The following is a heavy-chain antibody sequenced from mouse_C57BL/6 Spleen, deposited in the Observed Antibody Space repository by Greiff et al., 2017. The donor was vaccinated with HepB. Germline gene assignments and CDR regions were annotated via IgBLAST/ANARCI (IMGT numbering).Heavy chain of an antibody. V-gene: IGHV1-81*01. D-gene: IGHD4-1*01. Sequence: VQVVESGAELARPGASVKLSCKASGYTFTSYGISWVKQRTGQGLEWIGEIYPRSGNTYYNEKFKGKATLTADKSSSTAYMELRSLTSEDSAVYFCARGINWDASGPYAMDYWGQGTSVTVSS. CDR1: GYTFTSYG. J-gene: IGHJ4*01. CDR3: ARGINWDASGPYAMDY. CDR2: IYPRSGNT.